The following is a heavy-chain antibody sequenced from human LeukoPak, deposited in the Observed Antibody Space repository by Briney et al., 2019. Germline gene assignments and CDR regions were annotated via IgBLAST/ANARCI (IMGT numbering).Heavy chain of an antibody. CDR3: ARGYSASWDDVFNM. D-gene: IGHD3-10*01. CDR1: EYTFTSYY. CDR2: INPTGGST. Sequence: ASVKVSCKASEYTFTSYYMHWVRQAPGQGLEWMGIINPTGGSTSYAQKFQGRVTMTRDTSTSAVYMELSSMRSEDTAVYYCARGYSASWDDVFNMGGKGKRATV. V-gene: IGHV1-46*01. J-gene: IGHJ6*03.